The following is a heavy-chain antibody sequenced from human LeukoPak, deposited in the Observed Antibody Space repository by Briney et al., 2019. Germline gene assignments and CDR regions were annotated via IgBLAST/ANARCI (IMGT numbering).Heavy chain of an antibody. V-gene: IGHV3-23*01. Sequence: GGSLRLSCAASGFTFSSYAMSWVRQAPGKGLEWVSAISGSGGSTYYADSVKGRFTISRDNSKNTLYLQMNSLRAEDTAVYYCARDLSHYYGSGSYYNSNWFDPWGQGTLVTVSS. CDR3: ARDLSHYYGSGSYYNSNWFDP. CDR1: GFTFSSYA. J-gene: IGHJ5*02. CDR2: ISGSGGST. D-gene: IGHD3-10*01.